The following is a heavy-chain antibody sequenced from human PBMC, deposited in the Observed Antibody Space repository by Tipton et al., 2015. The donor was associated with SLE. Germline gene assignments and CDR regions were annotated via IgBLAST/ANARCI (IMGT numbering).Heavy chain of an antibody. Sequence: TLSLTCTVSGGSLSSYYWSWIRQSPEKGLEWIGYLSYSGSTNYNPSLESRVTISVDTSKNQFSLKLSSVTAADTAVYYCATQGYYDSSFDYWGQGTLVTASS. V-gene: IGHV4-59*08. J-gene: IGHJ4*02. D-gene: IGHD3-16*01. CDR1: GGSLSSYY. CDR3: ATQGYYDSSFDY. CDR2: LSYSGST.